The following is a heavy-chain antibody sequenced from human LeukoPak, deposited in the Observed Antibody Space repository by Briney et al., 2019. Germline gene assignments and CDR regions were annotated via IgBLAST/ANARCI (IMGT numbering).Heavy chain of an antibody. CDR1: GYSISSGYY. J-gene: IGHJ5*02. CDR2: SNHSGRTYYNT. Sequence: SETLSLTCAVSGYSISSGYYWDWIRHPPGKGLEWIGSSNHSGRTYYNTYYNPSLKSRVTISLDTSKNQFSLKLNSVTAADTAVYYCARREDSAKWGNWFDPWGQGTLVTVSS. CDR3: ARREDSAKWGNWFDP. V-gene: IGHV4-38-2*01. D-gene: IGHD1-26*01.